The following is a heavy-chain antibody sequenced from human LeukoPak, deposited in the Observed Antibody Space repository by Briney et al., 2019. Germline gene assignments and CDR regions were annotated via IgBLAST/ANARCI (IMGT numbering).Heavy chain of an antibody. J-gene: IGHJ5*02. Sequence: GGSLRLSCAASGFSFGSYAMSWVRQAPGKGLEWVSAISGSGGSTYYADSVKGRFTISRDNSKNTLYLQMNSLRAEDTAVYYCAKDGEPSELLLPYNWFDPWGQGTLVTVSS. D-gene: IGHD2-15*01. CDR1: GFSFGSYA. V-gene: IGHV3-23*01. CDR3: AKDGEPSELLLPYNWFDP. CDR2: ISGSGGST.